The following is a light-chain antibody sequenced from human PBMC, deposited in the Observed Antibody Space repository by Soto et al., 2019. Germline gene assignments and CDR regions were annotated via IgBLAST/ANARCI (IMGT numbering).Light chain of an antibody. Sequence: QSVLTQPPSASASPGQRVTISCSGTNSNIGNNYVYWYRQLPGTAPKLLIYRDDQRPSGVPDRFPGSKSGTSASLAISGLRSEDEADYYCAAWDDSLSGPVFGGGTKLTVL. CDR2: RDD. V-gene: IGLV1-47*01. CDR3: AAWDDSLSGPV. J-gene: IGLJ3*02. CDR1: NSNIGNNY.